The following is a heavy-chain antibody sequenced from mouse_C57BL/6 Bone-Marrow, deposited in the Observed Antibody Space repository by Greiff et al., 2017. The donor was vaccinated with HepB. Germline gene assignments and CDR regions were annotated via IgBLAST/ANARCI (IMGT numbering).Heavy chain of an antibody. CDR3: ASDRYYGNYAMDY. Sequence: EVQLVESGPGLVKPSQSLSLTCSVTGYSITSGYYWNWIRQFPGNKLEWMGYISYDGSNNYNPSLKNRISITRDTSKNQFFLKLNSVTTEDTATYYCASDRYYGNYAMDYWGQGTSVTVSS. V-gene: IGHV3-6*01. J-gene: IGHJ4*01. CDR1: GYSITSGYY. CDR2: ISYDGSN. D-gene: IGHD1-1*02.